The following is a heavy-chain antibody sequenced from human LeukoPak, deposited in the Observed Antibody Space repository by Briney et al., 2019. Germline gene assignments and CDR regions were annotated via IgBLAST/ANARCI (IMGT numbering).Heavy chain of an antibody. Sequence: GGSLRLSCVASGFTISNHWMSWVRQAPGKGLEWVANIKRDGSEKYYVESVKGRFTISRDNAKNSVYLQMNSLRAEDTAVYYCARLWFGDLRYFDYWGQGTLVPVSP. CDR1: GFTISNHW. CDR3: ARLWFGDLRYFDY. V-gene: IGHV3-7*03. J-gene: IGHJ4*02. D-gene: IGHD3-10*01. CDR2: IKRDGSEK.